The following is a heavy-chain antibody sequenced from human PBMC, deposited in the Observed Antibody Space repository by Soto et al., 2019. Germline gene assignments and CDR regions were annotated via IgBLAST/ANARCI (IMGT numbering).Heavy chain of an antibody. Sequence: ASVKVSCKASGYTFTSYAMHWVRQAPGQRLEWMGWINAGNGNTKYSQKFQGRVTITRDTSASTAYMELSSLRSEDTAVYYCVIDLYGSGVYYFDYWGQGTLVTGSS. CDR3: VIDLYGSGVYYFDY. J-gene: IGHJ4*02. CDR2: INAGNGNT. V-gene: IGHV1-3*01. D-gene: IGHD3-10*01. CDR1: GYTFTSYA.